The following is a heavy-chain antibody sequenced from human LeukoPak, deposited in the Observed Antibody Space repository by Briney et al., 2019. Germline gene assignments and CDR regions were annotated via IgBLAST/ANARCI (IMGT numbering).Heavy chain of an antibody. D-gene: IGHD2/OR15-2a*01. Sequence: PSETLSLTCTVSGGSITNSAWNWIRQSPGKGLEGIGCFSHTGSTNYNPSLKSRVTISADTSKNQFSLKLGSVTAADTAIYYCVGYTHFPDWGQGTLVTVSS. V-gene: IGHV4-59*08. CDR3: VGYTHFPD. CDR1: GGSITNSA. CDR2: FSHTGST. J-gene: IGHJ4*02.